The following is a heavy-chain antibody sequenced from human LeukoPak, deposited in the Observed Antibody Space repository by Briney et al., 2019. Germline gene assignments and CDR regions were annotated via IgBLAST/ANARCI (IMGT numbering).Heavy chain of an antibody. J-gene: IGHJ4*02. CDR3: ARGGWSYDH. D-gene: IGHD2-15*01. Sequence: SETLSLTCTVSGGSISGHYWSWIRQPPGKGLEWIGYVYYSGSANYNASLKSRVTMSLDTSKNQLSLKLASVTAADTAVYYCARGGWSYDHWGQGTLVTVSS. CDR1: GGSISGHY. CDR2: VYYSGSA. V-gene: IGHV4-59*11.